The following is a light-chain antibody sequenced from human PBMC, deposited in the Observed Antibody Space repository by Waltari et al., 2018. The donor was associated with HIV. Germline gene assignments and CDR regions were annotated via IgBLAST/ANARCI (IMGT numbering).Light chain of an antibody. CDR1: SSNIGANFD. J-gene: IGLJ1*01. CDR2: GNS. V-gene: IGLV1-40*01. CDR3: QSFDNSLNGYV. Sequence: QSVLTQPPSLSGAPGQRVTISCTGSSSNIGANFDVHWYQVLPGTAPKLLIFGNSNRPAGVPDRFSGSKSGTSASLAITGLQPEDEAEYFCQSFDNSLNGYVFGTGTTVIVL.